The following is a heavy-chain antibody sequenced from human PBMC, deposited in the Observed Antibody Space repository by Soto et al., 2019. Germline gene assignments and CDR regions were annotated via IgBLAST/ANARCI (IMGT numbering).Heavy chain of an antibody. CDR3: SRASVGPPGGGSWIMPFDF. Sequence: QVQLQESGPGLVKPSETLSLTCTVSGGSISSYYWSWIRQPAGKGLQWIGRLYAGGSTNYNPSLKRRFHVSVDPAKNQFSLPLTSVTATDTAVYYCSRASVGPPGGGSWIMPFDFWGQGTLVNVSS. CDR2: LYAGGST. CDR1: GGSISSYY. J-gene: IGHJ4*02. D-gene: IGHD2-15*01. V-gene: IGHV4-4*07.